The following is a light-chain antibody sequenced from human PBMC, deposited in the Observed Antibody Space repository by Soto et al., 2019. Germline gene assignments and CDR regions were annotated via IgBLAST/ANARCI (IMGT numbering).Light chain of an antibody. CDR1: QSVSSN. CDR2: GAS. V-gene: IGKV3-15*01. Sequence: EIVMTQSPATLSVSPGERATLSCRASQSVSSNLAWYQQKPGHAPRLLIYGASTRATGIPARFSGSGSGTEFTLTISSLQSEDFVVYYCQHYNTWPPLYTFGQGTKLEIK. J-gene: IGKJ2*01. CDR3: QHYNTWPPLYT.